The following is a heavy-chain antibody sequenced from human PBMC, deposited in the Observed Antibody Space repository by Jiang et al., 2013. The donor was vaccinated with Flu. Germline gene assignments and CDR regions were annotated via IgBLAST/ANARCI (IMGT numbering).Heavy chain of an antibody. CDR2: IYHSGST. D-gene: IGHD2-15*01. V-gene: IGHV4-38-2*02. Sequence: LLKPSETLSLTCTVSGYSISSGYYWGWIRQPPGKGLEWIGSIYHSGSTYYNPSLKSRVTISVDTSKNQFSLKLSSVTAADTAVYYCAREWVRDEYCSGGSCYDNWFDPWGQGTLVTVSS. CDR1: GYSISSGYY. J-gene: IGHJ5*02. CDR3: AREWVRDEYCSGGSCYDNWFDP.